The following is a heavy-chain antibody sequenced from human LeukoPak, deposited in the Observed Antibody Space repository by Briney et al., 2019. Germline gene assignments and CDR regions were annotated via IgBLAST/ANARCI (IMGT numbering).Heavy chain of an antibody. CDR1: GGTFSSYA. CDR3: AREDSGSYALGFDY. Sequence: ASVKVSCKASGGTFSSYAISWVRQAPGQGLEWMGRIIPILGIANYAQKFQGRVTITADKSTSTAYMELSSLRSEDTAVYYCAREDSGSYALGFDYWGQGTLVTVSS. V-gene: IGHV1-69*04. J-gene: IGHJ4*02. CDR2: IIPILGIA. D-gene: IGHD1-26*01.